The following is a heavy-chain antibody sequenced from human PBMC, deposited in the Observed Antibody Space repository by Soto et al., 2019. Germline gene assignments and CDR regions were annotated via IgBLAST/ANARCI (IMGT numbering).Heavy chain of an antibody. J-gene: IGHJ6*02. Sequence: EVQLVESGGGLVQPGGSLRLSCEASGFTFRNYDMHWVRQGTGKGLEWVSGISAAGDPDYADSVEGRFTISRENAQNSSFLQMNILRVGDTAVYYCARTDRDFYGLDVWGQGTTVIVSS. CDR2: ISAAGDP. CDR3: ARTDRDFYGLDV. CDR1: GFTFRNYD. V-gene: IGHV3-13*05.